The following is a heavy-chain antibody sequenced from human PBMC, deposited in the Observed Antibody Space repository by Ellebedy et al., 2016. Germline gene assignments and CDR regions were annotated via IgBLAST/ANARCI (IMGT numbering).Heavy chain of an antibody. CDR2: ISSASGHI. CDR3: ASLKLGFDY. Sequence: GGSLRLSCAASGLTFSGYAMNWVRQAPGRGLEWVSYISSASGHIYYADSVKRRFTISRDNARNSLYLQMNRLRAEDTAVYYCASLKLGFDYWGQGTLVTVSS. CDR1: GLTFSGYA. D-gene: IGHD7-27*01. J-gene: IGHJ4*02. V-gene: IGHV3-21*01.